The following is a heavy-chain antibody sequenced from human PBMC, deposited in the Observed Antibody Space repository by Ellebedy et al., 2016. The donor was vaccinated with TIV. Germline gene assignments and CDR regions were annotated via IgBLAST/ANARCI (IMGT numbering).Heavy chain of an antibody. V-gene: IGHV1-2*04. J-gene: IGHJ4*02. CDR2: INPNSGDT. CDR1: GYTFTGYF. CDR3: ARDGGSYSDFDY. Sequence: AASVKVSCKASGYTFTGYFMHWVRQAPGQGLDWLGWINPNSGDTNYAQKFQGWVTMTRDTSISTAYMELSRLRSDDTAVYYCARDGGSYSDFDYWGQGTLVTVSS. D-gene: IGHD1-26*01.